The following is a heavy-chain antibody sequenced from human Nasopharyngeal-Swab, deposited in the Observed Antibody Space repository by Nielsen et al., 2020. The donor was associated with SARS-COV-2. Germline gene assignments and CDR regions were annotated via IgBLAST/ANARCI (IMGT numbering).Heavy chain of an antibody. CDR2: ITYTGGSA. D-gene: IGHD6-19*01. J-gene: IGHJ4*02. Sequence: GGSLRLSCAAYGFTFDNNAMTWVRQAPGKGLEWIITYTGGSALYAASVKGRFTVSRDTLKNTLYLQMSSLRVEDTALYYCATSTGQGLTPTFDHWGQGLLVTVSS. CDR3: ATSTGQGLTPTFDH. CDR1: GFTFDNNA. V-gene: IGHV3-23*01.